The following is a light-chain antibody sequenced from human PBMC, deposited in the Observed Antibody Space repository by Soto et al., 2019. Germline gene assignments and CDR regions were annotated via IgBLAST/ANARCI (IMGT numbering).Light chain of an antibody. CDR2: GAS. Sequence: EVVLTQSPATLSLSPGEGATLSCRVSQSISSSYLSWYQQRPGQAPRLLIYGASTRATGIPARFSGSGSGTEFTLTISSLQSEDFAVYYCQQYDNWPRTFGQGTKVDIK. CDR1: QSISSSY. CDR3: QQYDNWPRT. V-gene: IGKV3D-7*01. J-gene: IGKJ1*01.